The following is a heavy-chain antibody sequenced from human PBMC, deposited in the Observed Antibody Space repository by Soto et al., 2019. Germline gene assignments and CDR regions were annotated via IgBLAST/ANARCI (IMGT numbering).Heavy chain of an antibody. V-gene: IGHV3-33*01. CDR2: IWYDGSKT. CDR1: GFTFSTCG. CDR3: ARDIWFEKSKCLDY. J-gene: IGHJ4*02. D-gene: IGHD3-10*01. Sequence: QVHLVASGGGVVQPGRSLRLSCVASGFTFSTCGMHWVRQAPGKGLEWVSVIWYDGSKTYYADSVKGRFTVSKDNSKNTLSLQMNSLRAEDTAIYYCARDIWFEKSKCLDYWGQGTLVTVSS.